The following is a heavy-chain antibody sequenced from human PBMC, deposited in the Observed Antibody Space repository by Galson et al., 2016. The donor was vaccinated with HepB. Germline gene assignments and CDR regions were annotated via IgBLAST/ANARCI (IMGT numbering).Heavy chain of an antibody. CDR3: AKDEYTTGFYLFDS. D-gene: IGHD2/OR15-2a*01. J-gene: IGHJ4*02. Sequence: SLRLSCAASGFTLSSFGMHWVRQAPGKGLGWVAVMSNDGSNAYYADSVKGRFTISRDSSETTVFLQMNRLRSEDSGVYYCAKDEYTTGFYLFDSWGLGTLVTVSS. CDR2: MSNDGSNA. V-gene: IGHV3-30*18. CDR1: GFTLSSFG.